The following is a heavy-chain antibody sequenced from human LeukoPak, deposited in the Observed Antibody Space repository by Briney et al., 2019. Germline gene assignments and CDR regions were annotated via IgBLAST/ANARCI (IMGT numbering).Heavy chain of an antibody. CDR3: AIPPLSGTGSSRPLAGMDV. Sequence: GGSLRLSCAASGFSFSSYSMNWVRQAPGKGLEWVSYISHTGSTMSYADSVKGRFTISRDNARNSLYLQMNSLRAEDTAVYYCAIPPLSGTGSSRPLAGMDVWGQGTLVTVSS. CDR1: GFSFSSYS. J-gene: IGHJ4*02. V-gene: IGHV3-48*04. D-gene: IGHD3-10*01. CDR2: ISHTGSTM.